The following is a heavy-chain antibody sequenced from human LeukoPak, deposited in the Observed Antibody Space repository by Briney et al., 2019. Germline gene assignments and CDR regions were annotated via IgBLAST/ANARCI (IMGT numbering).Heavy chain of an antibody. CDR1: GFTFSSYG. V-gene: IGHV3-23*01. CDR3: AKGSRLTTVDYFDY. J-gene: IGHJ4*02. D-gene: IGHD4-11*01. CDR2: ISGSGGST. Sequence: GGSLRLSCAASGFTFSSYGMHWVRQAPGKGLEWVSAISGSGGSTYYADSVKGRFTISRDNSKNTLYLQMNSLRAEDTAVYYCAKGSRLTTVDYFDYWGQGALVTVSS.